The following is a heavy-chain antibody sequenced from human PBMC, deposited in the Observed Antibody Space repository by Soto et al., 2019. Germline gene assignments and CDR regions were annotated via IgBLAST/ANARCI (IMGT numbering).Heavy chain of an antibody. CDR2: ISYDGSNK. CDR1: GFTFSSYG. J-gene: IGHJ4*02. D-gene: IGHD3-16*01. V-gene: IGHV3-30*18. Sequence: QVQLVESGGGVVQPGRSLRLSCAASGFTFSSYGMHWVRQAPGEGLEWVAVISYDGSNKYYADSVKGRFTISRDNSKNTVWLQMKRRGDEGGGGECWGKGRGGGYFDYWGQGTLVTVSS. CDR3: GKGRGGGYFDY.